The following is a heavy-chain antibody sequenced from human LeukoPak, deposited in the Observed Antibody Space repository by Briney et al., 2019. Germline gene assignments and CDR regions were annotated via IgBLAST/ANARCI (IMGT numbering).Heavy chain of an antibody. CDR1: GGSISSYY. D-gene: IGHD3-10*01. CDR3: ARDRVYGSGSYFNYYYGMDV. J-gene: IGHJ6*02. CDR2: IYYSGST. V-gene: IGHV4-59*01. Sequence: SETLSLTGTVSGGSISSYYWSWIRQPPGKGLEWIGYIYYSGSTNYNPSLKSRVTISVDTSKNQFSLKLSSVTAADTAVYYCARDRVYGSGSYFNYYYGMDVWGQGTTVTVSS.